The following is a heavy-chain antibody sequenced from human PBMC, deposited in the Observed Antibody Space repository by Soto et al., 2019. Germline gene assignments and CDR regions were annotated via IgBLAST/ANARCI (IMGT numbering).Heavy chain of an antibody. CDR3: ARGTFSGGWYYFDY. CDR1: GFTFSSYA. D-gene: IGHD6-19*01. CDR2: ISYDGSNK. V-gene: IGHV3-30-3*01. J-gene: IGHJ4*02. Sequence: GGSLRLSCAASGFTFSSYAMHWVRQAPGKGLEWVAVISYDGSNKYYADSVKGRFTISRDNSKNTLYLQMNSLRAEDTAVYYCARGTFSGGWYYFDYWGQGTLVTVSS.